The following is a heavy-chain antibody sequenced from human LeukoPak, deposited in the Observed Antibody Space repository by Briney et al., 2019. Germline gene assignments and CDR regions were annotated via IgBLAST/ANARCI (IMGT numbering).Heavy chain of an antibody. CDR3: TRLSLGFGERGDY. CDR2: IRSKANSYAT. D-gene: IGHD3-10*01. CDR1: GFTFSGSA. Sequence: GGSLRLSCAASGFTFSGSAMHWVRQASGKGLEWVGRIRSKANSYATAYAASVKGRFTISRDDSKNTAYLQMNSLKTEDTAVYYCTRLSLGFGERGDYWGQGTLVTVSS. J-gene: IGHJ4*02. V-gene: IGHV3-73*01.